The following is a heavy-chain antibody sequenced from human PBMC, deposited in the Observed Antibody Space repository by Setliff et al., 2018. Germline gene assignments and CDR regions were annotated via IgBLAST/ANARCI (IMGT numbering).Heavy chain of an antibody. J-gene: IGHJ3*02. V-gene: IGHV1-18*01. CDR1: GYTFTNYG. CDR2: IHAGSSNT. D-gene: IGHD3-10*01. Sequence: ASVKVSCKSSGYTFTNYGITWVRQAPGQGLEWMGWIHAGSSNTLYSQRFQDRITISRDTSTSTGYMELSRLRPDDTAVYYCARDLNRWFGEFAFDIWGQGTMVTVSS. CDR3: ARDLNRWFGEFAFDI.